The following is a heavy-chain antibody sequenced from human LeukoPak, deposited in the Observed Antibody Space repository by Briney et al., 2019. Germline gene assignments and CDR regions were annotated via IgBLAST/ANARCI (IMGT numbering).Heavy chain of an antibody. CDR3: ASVKYGSGSYATHFDY. CDR2: ISAYNGNT. J-gene: IGHJ4*02. Sequence: ASVKVSCKASGYTFTSYGISWVRQAPGQGREWMGWISAYNGNTNYAQKLKGRVTMTTDTSTSTAYMELRSLRSDDTAVYYCASVKYGSGSYATHFDYWGQGTLVTVSS. D-gene: IGHD3-10*01. CDR1: GYTFTSYG. V-gene: IGHV1-18*01.